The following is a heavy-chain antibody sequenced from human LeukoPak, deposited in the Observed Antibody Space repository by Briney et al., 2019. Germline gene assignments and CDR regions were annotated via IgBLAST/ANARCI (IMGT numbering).Heavy chain of an antibody. J-gene: IGHJ6*03. Sequence: QAGGSLRLSCAASGLTFSSYWMSWVRQAPGKGLEWVANIKQDGSEKYYVDSVKGRFTISRDNAKNSLYLQMNSLRAEDTAVYYCARRRRYDILTGGYYYYYYMDVWGKGTTVTISS. CDR2: IKQDGSEK. CDR3: ARRRRYDILTGGYYYYYYMDV. D-gene: IGHD3-9*01. CDR1: GLTFSSYW. V-gene: IGHV3-7*01.